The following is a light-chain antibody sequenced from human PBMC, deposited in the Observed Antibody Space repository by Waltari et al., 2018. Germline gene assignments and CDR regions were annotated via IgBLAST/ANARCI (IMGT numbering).Light chain of an antibody. J-gene: IGLJ2*01. Sequence: QLVLTQSPSASASLGASVKLTCTLSSGPSSYTLPWPPPQPEKGPRYLMKVNSDGSHSKGDGIPDRFSGSSSGAERYLTISSLQSEDEADYYCQTWGTGIHVVFGGGTKLTVL. CDR3: QTWGTGIHVV. V-gene: IGLV4-69*01. CDR2: VNSDGSH. CDR1: SGPSSYT.